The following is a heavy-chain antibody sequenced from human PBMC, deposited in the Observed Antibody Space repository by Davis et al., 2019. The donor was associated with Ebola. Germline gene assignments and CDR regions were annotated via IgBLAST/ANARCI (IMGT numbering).Heavy chain of an antibody. Sequence: MPSETLSLTCAVSGGSISSSYWWSWVSQPPGKGLEWIGEIYHTGRTNYNPSLKSRVTISVDKSKNQFSLKLSSVTAADKAVYFCARDREWLVQGYFDYWGQGTLVTVSS. CDR2: IYHTGRT. J-gene: IGHJ4*02. CDR1: GGSISSSYW. CDR3: ARDREWLVQGYFDY. V-gene: IGHV4-4*02. D-gene: IGHD6-19*01.